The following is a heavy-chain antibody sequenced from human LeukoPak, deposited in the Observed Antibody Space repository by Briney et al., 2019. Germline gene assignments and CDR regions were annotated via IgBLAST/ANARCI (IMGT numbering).Heavy chain of an antibody. CDR1: GFTFDDYA. J-gene: IGHJ5*02. CDR2: ISWNSGSI. Sequence: GGSLRLSCAASGFTFDDYAMHWVRQAPGKGLEWVSGISWNSGSIGYADSVKGRFTISRDNAKNSLYLQMNSLRAEDTALYYCAKDPLEYGDYVPNWFDPWGQRTLVTVSS. V-gene: IGHV3-9*01. D-gene: IGHD4-17*01. CDR3: AKDPLEYGDYVPNWFDP.